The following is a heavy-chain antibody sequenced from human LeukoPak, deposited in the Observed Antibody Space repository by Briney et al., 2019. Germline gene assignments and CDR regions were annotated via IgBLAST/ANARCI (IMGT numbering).Heavy chain of an antibody. V-gene: IGHV1-2*02. CDR2: INPIRGGT. D-gene: IGHD3-10*01. J-gene: IGHJ3*02. CDR1: GYTFSSYY. Sequence: GASVKVSCTASGYTFSSYYMHWVRQAPGQGLEWMGWINPIRGGTNYAQKFQGRVTMTRDTSLSTAYMELSRLRSDDTAVYYCARAWVGRFGELSSFFNPDDAFDIWGQGTMVTVSS. CDR3: ARAWVGRFGELSSFFNPDDAFDI.